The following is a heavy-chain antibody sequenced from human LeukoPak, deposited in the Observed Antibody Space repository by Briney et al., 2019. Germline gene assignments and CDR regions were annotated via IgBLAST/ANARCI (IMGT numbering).Heavy chain of an antibody. Sequence: PGGSLRLSCEASGVTISHYYMSWIRQPPGKGLEWIGYIYYSGSTNYNPSLKSRVTISVDTSKNQFSLKLSSVTAADTAVYYCARYDFWSGYGAAFDYWGQGTLVTVSS. CDR1: GVTISHYY. CDR3: ARYDFWSGYGAAFDY. J-gene: IGHJ4*02. V-gene: IGHV4-59*08. D-gene: IGHD3-3*01. CDR2: IYYSGST.